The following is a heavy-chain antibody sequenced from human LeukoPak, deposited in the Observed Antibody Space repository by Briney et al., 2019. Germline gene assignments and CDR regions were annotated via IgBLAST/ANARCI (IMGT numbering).Heavy chain of an antibody. V-gene: IGHV1-69*05. CDR1: GGTFSSYA. D-gene: IGHD6-13*01. CDR2: IIPIFGTA. J-gene: IGHJ6*02. Sequence: GASVKVSCKASGGTFSSYAISWVRQAPGQGLEWMGGIIPIFGTANYAQKFQGRVTMTTDTSTSTAYMELRSLRSDDTAVYYCARDLGSSWSAIYYYYGMDVWGQGTTVTVSS. CDR3: ARDLGSSWSAIYYYYGMDV.